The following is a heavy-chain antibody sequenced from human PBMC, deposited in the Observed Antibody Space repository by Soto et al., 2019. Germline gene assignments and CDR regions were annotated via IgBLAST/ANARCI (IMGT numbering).Heavy chain of an antibody. V-gene: IGHV3-30*18. J-gene: IGHJ4*02. CDR1: GFTFSSYG. CDR3: AKDHPVAGGLDY. CDR2: ISYDGSNK. D-gene: IGHD6-19*01. Sequence: GGSLRLSCAASGFTFSSYGMHWVRQAPGKGLEWVAVISYDGSNKYYADSVKGRFTISRDNSKNTLYLQMNSLRAEDTAVYYCAKDHPVAGGLDYWGQGTLVTVSS.